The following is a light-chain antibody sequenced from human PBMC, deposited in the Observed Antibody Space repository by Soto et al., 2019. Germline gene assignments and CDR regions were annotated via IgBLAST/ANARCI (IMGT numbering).Light chain of an antibody. CDR2: DVS. CDR3: SSYTSSLVV. Sequence: QSVLTQPASVSGSPGQSITISCTGTSSDVGGYNYVSWYQQHPGKAPKLMIYDVSNRPSGVSNRFSGSKSGNMASLTISGLQAEDEADYYCSSYTSSLVVFGGGTKLTVL. J-gene: IGLJ2*01. CDR1: SSDVGGYNY. V-gene: IGLV2-14*01.